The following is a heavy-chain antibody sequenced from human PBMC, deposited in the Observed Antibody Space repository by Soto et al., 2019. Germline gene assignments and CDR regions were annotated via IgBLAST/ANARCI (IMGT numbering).Heavy chain of an antibody. Sequence: GGSLRLSCAASGFTFNSYAMSWVRQAPGKGLEWVSAISGSAGSTYYADSVKGRFTISRDNSKNTLNLQMNSLSAEDTAVSYSAKDGGSYCFYYWGQGTLVTVS. CDR1: GFTFNSYA. CDR2: ISGSAGST. CDR3: AKDGGSYCFYY. D-gene: IGHD1-26*01. V-gene: IGHV3-23*01. J-gene: IGHJ4*02.